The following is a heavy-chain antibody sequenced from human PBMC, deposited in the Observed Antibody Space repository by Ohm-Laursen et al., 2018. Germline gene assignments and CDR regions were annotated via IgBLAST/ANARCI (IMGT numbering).Heavy chain of an antibody. CDR1: GFTFSSYW. CDR3: ARVGWYGNAFDI. CDR2: IKQDGSEK. D-gene: IGHD6-19*01. V-gene: IGHV3-7*01. J-gene: IGHJ3*02. Sequence: SLRLSCTASGFTFSSYWMSWVRQAPGKGMEWVANIKQDGSEKYYVDSVKGRFTISRDNAKNSLYLQMNSLRAEDTAVYYCARVGWYGNAFDIWGQGTMVTVSS.